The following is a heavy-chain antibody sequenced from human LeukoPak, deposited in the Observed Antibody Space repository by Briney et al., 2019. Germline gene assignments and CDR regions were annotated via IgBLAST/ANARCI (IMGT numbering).Heavy chain of an antibody. D-gene: IGHD2-21*01. CDR2: IYYSGST. Sequence: SETLSLTCTVSGGPISSSSYYWGWIRQPPGKGLEWIGSIYYSGSTYYNPSLKSRVTISVDTSKNQLSLKLSSVTAADTAVYYCARRTRAVVVAFDYWGQGTLVTVSS. V-gene: IGHV4-39*01. J-gene: IGHJ4*02. CDR3: ARRTRAVVVAFDY. CDR1: GGPISSSSYY.